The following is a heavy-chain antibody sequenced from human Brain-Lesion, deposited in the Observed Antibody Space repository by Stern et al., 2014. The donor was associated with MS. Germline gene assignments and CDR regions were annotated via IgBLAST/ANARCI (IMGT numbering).Heavy chain of an antibody. J-gene: IGHJ3*02. D-gene: IGHD1-14*01. CDR3: ARELPDLNAFDI. Sequence: QLQESGPGLAKPSGTLSLTCAVSGGSISSSNWWSWVRQSPGKGLEWIGEIYHSGGTKYSPSFESRVIISVDKSKNQFSLKLSYVTAADTAVYYCARELPDLNAFDIWGQGTMVTVSS. V-gene: IGHV4-4*02. CDR2: IYHSGGT. CDR1: GGSISSSNW.